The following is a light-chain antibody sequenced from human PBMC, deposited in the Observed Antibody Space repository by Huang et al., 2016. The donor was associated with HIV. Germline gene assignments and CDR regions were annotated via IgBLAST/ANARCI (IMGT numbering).Light chain of an antibody. CDR2: DAS. CDR3: QQRSAWPRT. CDR1: QSVFSY. V-gene: IGKV3-11*01. Sequence: EIVLTQSPGTLSLSPGERATLSCRTSQSVFSYLAWYQQRPGQAPRLLIYDASNRATGIPARFSGSGSVTDFTLTISSLEPEDFAVYYCQQRSAWPRTFGQGTKLEIK. J-gene: IGKJ2*01.